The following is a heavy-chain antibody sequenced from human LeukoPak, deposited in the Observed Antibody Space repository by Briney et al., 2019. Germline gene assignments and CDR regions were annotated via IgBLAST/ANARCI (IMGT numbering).Heavy chain of an antibody. V-gene: IGHV1-69*02. CDR3: ARFIASSSSGFYYMDV. D-gene: IGHD6-6*01. J-gene: IGHJ6*03. CDR1: GGTFSSYT. Sequence: ASVKVSCKASGGTFSSYTISWVRQAPGQGHEWMGRIIPILGIANYAQKFQGRVTITADKSTSTAYMELGSLRSEDTAVYYCARFIASSSSGFYYMDVWGKGTTVTVSS. CDR2: IIPILGIA.